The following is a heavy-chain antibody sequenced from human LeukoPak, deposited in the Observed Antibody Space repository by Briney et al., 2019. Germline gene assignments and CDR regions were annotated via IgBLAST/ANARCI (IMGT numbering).Heavy chain of an antibody. V-gene: IGHV3-30*04. J-gene: IGHJ6*03. CDR1: GFTFSSYA. D-gene: IGHD6-19*01. Sequence: GGSLRLSCAASGFTFSSYAMHWVRQAPGKGLEWVAVISYDGSNKYYADSVKGRFTISRDNSKNTLYLQMNSLRAEGTAVYYCARDYSIAVAGTRSDREYYYYYYMDVWGKGTTVTVSS. CDR2: ISYDGSNK. CDR3: ARDYSIAVAGTRSDREYYYYYYMDV.